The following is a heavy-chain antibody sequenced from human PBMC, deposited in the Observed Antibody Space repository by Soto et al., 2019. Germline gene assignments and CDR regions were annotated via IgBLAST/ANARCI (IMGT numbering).Heavy chain of an antibody. CDR2: ISSGSSII. CDR1: GFTFSSYT. Sequence: PGGSLRVSCAASGFTFSSYTMNWVRQAPGKGLEWVSYISSGSSIIYYADSVKGRFTISRDNAKKSLYLQMNSLRAEDTAVYYCPRDGRDCTGTSCYDPWGQGTLVPVSS. J-gene: IGHJ5*02. CDR3: PRDGRDCTGTSCYDP. V-gene: IGHV3-48*01. D-gene: IGHD2-2*01.